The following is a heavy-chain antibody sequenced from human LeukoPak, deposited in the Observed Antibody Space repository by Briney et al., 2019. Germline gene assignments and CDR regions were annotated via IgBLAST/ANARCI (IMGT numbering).Heavy chain of an antibody. V-gene: IGHV3-21*01. CDR1: GFTFSSYG. CDR2: ISTSSSYI. CDR3: ARVGEKAFHLWPEIDY. D-gene: IGHD5-24*01. J-gene: IGHJ4*02. Sequence: PGGSLRLSCAASGFTFSSYGMSWVRQAPGKGLEWVSSISTSSSYIYYADSVKGRFTISRDNAKNSLYLQMSSLRAEDTAVYYCARVGEKAFHLWPEIDYWGQGTLVTVSS.